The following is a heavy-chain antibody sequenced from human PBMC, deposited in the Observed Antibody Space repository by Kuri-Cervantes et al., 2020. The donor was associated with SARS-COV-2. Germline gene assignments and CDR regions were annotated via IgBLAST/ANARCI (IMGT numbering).Heavy chain of an antibody. CDR1: GYSISSGYY. J-gene: IGHJ4*02. CDR2: IYHSGST. V-gene: IGHV4-38-2*02. CDR3: ARHGSNYYDSSGSLDY. D-gene: IGHD3-22*01. Sequence: SETLSLTCTVSGYSISSGYYWGWIRQPPGKGLEWIGSIYHSGSTYYNPSLKSRVTVSVDTSKNQFSLKLSSVTAADTAVYYCARHGSNYYDSSGSLDYWGQGTLVTVSS.